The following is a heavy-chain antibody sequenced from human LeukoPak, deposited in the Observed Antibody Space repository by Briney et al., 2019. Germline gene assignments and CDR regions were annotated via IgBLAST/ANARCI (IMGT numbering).Heavy chain of an antibody. J-gene: IGHJ4*02. CDR3: TTDLRWELPPADY. V-gene: IGHV3-15*01. D-gene: IGHD1-26*01. Sequence: GGSLRLSCAASGFTFSNAWMSWVCQAPGKGLEWVGRIKSKTDGGTTDYAAPVKGRFTISRDDSKNTLYLQMNSLKTEDTAVYYCTTDLRWELPPADYWGQGTLVTVSS. CDR2: IKSKTDGGTT. CDR1: GFTFSNAW.